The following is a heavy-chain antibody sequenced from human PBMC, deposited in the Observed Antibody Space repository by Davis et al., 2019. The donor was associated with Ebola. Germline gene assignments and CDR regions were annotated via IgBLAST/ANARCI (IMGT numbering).Heavy chain of an antibody. CDR1: GFPFSSYI. D-gene: IGHD1-26*01. J-gene: IGHJ6*02. Sequence: ESLKISCAASGFPFSSYIMNRVRQAPGKGLECVAPISGSGSHIKYADLVEGRLAISRENAKYSLFLQLDSLGAEDTAVYYCAREPVWELWNFYYYGMDVWGQGTTVTVSS. CDR2: ISGSGSHI. V-gene: IGHV3-21*01. CDR3: AREPVWELWNFYYYGMDV.